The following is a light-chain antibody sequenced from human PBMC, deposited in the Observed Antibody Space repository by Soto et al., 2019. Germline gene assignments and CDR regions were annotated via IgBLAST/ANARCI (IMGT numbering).Light chain of an antibody. CDR2: ANN. CDR1: SSNIGAGYD. Sequence: QTVVTQPPSVSGAPGQRVPISCTGSSSNIGAGYDVHWYQHLPGTAPKLLIYANNNRPSGVPDRFSGSKSGTSASLAITVLQAGDEADYYCQSNDSSRSPLYVFLTGTKLTVL. CDR3: QSNDSSRSPLYV. V-gene: IGLV1-40*01. J-gene: IGLJ1*01.